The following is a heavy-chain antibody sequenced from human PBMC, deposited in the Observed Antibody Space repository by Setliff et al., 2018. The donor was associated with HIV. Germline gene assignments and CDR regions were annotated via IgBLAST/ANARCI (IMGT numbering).Heavy chain of an antibody. D-gene: IGHD3-9*01. Sequence: LRLSCAASGFSFSSYWMHWVRQAPGKGLVWVSRIKSDGSTTIYADSVKGRFTISRDNAKNTLYLQMNSLRAEDTAVYYCARDYYDILTGYYLNSYYYYMDVWGKGTTVTVSS. CDR2: IKSDGSTT. J-gene: IGHJ6*03. CDR3: ARDYYDILTGYYLNSYYYYMDV. V-gene: IGHV3-74*01. CDR1: GFSFSSYW.